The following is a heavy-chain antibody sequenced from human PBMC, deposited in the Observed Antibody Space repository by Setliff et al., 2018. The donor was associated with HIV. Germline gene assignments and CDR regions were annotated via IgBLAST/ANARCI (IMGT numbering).Heavy chain of an antibody. CDR1: GYTFSNYY. Sequence: ASVKVSCKASGYTFSNYYMHWVRQAPGQGLEWMGIINPSDNRTYYAQKFQGRVTMTRDTSTSSVYMELRSLRSEDTAVYYCARAEQRYYGSGKGYYFDYWGPGTLVTVSS. D-gene: IGHD3-10*01. V-gene: IGHV1-46*01. J-gene: IGHJ4*02. CDR3: ARAEQRYYGSGKGYYFDY. CDR2: INPSDNRT.